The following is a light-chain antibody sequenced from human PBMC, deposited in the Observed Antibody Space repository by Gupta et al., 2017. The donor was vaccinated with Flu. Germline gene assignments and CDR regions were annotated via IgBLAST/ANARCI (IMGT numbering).Light chain of an antibody. CDR2: GAS. CDR1: QSVSSN. J-gene: IGKJ1*01. CDR3: QQYNNWPPWT. Sequence: ATRAVSPGERATLSGRASQSVSSNLAWYQQKPGQAPRLLIYGASTRATGIPARFSGSGSGTEFTLTISSLQSEDFAVYYCQQYNNWPPWTFGQGTNVELK. V-gene: IGKV3-15*01.